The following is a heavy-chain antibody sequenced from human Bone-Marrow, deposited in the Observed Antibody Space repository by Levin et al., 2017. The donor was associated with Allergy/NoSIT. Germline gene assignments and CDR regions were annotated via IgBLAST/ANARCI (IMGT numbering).Heavy chain of an antibody. D-gene: IGHD4-17*01. CDR2: ISSGTGSGGPNR. CDR1: GFPFSNYG. J-gene: IGHJ4*02. CDR3: ARGGYGDGVEF. Sequence: GGSLRLSCAVFGFPFSNYGMNWVRQAPGKGLEWVSFISSGTGSGGPNRYYAEPVKGRFTVSRDNADDSLSLQMNSLRAEDTAVYYCARGGYGDGVEFWGQGTLVIVSS. V-gene: IGHV3-21*01.